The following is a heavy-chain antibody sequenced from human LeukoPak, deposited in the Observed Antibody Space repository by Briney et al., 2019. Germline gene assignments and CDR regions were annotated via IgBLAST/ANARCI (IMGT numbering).Heavy chain of an antibody. Sequence: PSETLSLTCTVSGGSISSYYWSWIRQPPGKGLEWIGYIYYSGSTNYNPSLKSRVTISVDTSKNQFSLKLSSVTAADTAVYYCARHRDSSSWLEGAYYFDYWGQGTLVTVSS. V-gene: IGHV4-59*08. CDR3: ARHRDSSSWLEGAYYFDY. D-gene: IGHD6-13*01. J-gene: IGHJ4*02. CDR1: GGSISSYY. CDR2: IYYSGST.